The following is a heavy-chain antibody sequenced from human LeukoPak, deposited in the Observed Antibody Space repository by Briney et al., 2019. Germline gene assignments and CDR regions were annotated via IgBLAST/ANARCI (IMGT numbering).Heavy chain of an antibody. J-gene: IGHJ4*02. Sequence: GGSLRLSCSASGFTFSSYAMHWVRQAPGKGLEYVSAISSNGGSTYYADSVKGRFTISRDNSKNTLYLQMSSLRAEDTAVYYCVKDLPPGIAVAGTFGYWGQGTLVTVSS. CDR1: GFTFSSYA. D-gene: IGHD6-19*01. CDR3: VKDLPPGIAVAGTFGY. V-gene: IGHV3-64D*09. CDR2: ISSNGGST.